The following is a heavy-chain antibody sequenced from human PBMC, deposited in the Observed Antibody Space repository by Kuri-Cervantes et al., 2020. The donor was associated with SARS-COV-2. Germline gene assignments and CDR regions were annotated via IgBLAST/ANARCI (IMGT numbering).Heavy chain of an antibody. CDR2: ILYDGNNK. V-gene: IGHV3-30-3*01. CDR1: GFDFSRSA. CDR3: AKDRVGVLDS. J-gene: IGHJ4*02. Sequence: GGSLRLSCAASGFDFSRSAMHWVRQAPGKGLEWVAAILYDGNNKNCTASGKGRFTISRDNSRNTLYLQMRSLRTEDTAFYYCAKDRVGVLDSWGQGTLVTVSS. D-gene: IGHD2-8*01.